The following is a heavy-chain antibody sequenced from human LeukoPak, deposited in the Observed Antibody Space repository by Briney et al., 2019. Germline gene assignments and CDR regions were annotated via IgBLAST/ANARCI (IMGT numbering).Heavy chain of an antibody. CDR2: ISSSGTVI. Sequence: PGGSLRLSCAASGFTFTDYYMSWIRQAPGKGLEWVSYISSSGTVIYYGDSVKGRFTISRDNAKNSLYLQMNSLRAEDTAVYYCARASGWYRSGDYWGQGTLVTVSS. CDR1: GFTFTDYY. D-gene: IGHD6-19*01. V-gene: IGHV3-11*01. CDR3: ARASGWYRSGDY. J-gene: IGHJ4*02.